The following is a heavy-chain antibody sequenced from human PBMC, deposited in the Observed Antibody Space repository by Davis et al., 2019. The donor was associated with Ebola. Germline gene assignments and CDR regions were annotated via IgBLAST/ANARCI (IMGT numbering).Heavy chain of an antibody. CDR1: GYTFTGYY. CDR2: INPNSGGT. CDR3: AKDRGSSGWYGALDY. Sequence: ASVKVSCKASGYTFTGYYMHWVRQAPGQGLEWMGWINPNSGGTNYAQKFQGRVTMTRDTSINTAYMELSRLTSDDAAVYYCAKDRGSSGWYGALDYWGQGTLVTVSS. J-gene: IGHJ4*02. V-gene: IGHV1-2*02. D-gene: IGHD6-19*01.